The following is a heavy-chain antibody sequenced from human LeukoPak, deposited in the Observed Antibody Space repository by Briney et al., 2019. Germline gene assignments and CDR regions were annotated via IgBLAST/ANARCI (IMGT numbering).Heavy chain of an antibody. J-gene: IGHJ4*02. CDR3: ARDPNYGSGSYYSDY. D-gene: IGHD3-10*01. V-gene: IGHV3-30*04. CDR1: GFTYTKHA. CDR2: ISYDGSNK. Sequence: GGSLRLSCAASGFTYTKHAMHWVRQAPGKGLEWVAVISYDGSNKKYADSVKGRFTISRDNAKNSLYLQMNSLRAEDTAVYYCARDPNYGSGSYYSDYWGQGTLVTVSS.